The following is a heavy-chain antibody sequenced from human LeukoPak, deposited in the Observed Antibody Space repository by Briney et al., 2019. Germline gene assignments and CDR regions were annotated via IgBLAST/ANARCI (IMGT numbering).Heavy chain of an antibody. D-gene: IGHD5-24*01. CDR2: IYASGAS. J-gene: IGHJ4*02. CDR1: GGPISSRNYH. V-gene: IGHV4-61*02. Sequence: SQTLSLTCTLSGGPISSRNYHWNWIRQAAGKGPEWIGRIYASGASKYNPSLNGRVTMSLDTSKNQFSLSLSSMTAAATAFYYCTRSQIQLHLPWYFDYWGQGILVTVSS. CDR3: TRSQIQLHLPWYFDY.